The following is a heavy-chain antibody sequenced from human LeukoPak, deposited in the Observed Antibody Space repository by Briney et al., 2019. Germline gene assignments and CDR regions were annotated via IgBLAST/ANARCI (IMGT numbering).Heavy chain of an antibody. CDR2: INHSGST. CDR3: XXXXXXXXXXXWSGYLSWFDP. CDR1: GGSFSGYY. D-gene: IGHD3-3*01. J-gene: IGHJ5*02. V-gene: IGHV4-34*03. Sequence: PSETLSLTCAVYGGSFSGYYWSWIRQPPGKGLEWIGEINHSGSTNYNPSLKSRVTISVDTSKNQFSLKLSSVTAADTAVYYCXXXXXXXXXXXWSGYLSWFDPWGQGTLVTVSS.